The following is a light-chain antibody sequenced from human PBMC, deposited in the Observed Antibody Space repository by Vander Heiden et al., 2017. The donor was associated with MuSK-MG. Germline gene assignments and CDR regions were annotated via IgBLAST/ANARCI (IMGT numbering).Light chain of an antibody. Sequence: QSALTQPASVSGSPGQSITIPCTGTSSDVGDYNYDSWYQQHPGKAPKLMNYEVSNRPSGVSNRFSGSKSGNTASLTISGLQAEDEADYYCSSYTSSSTWVFGGGTKLTVL. CDR1: SSDVGDYNY. CDR3: SSYTSSSTWV. CDR2: EVS. V-gene: IGLV2-14*01. J-gene: IGLJ3*02.